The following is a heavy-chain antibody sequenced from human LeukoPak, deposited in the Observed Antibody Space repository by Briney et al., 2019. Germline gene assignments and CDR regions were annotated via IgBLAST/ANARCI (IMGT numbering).Heavy chain of an antibody. J-gene: IGHJ5*02. CDR3: ARVPYGDYGGLS. CDR1: GFTFSSYE. CDR2: IYYSGGT. V-gene: IGHV4-39*07. Sequence: GSLRLSCAASGFTFSSYEMNWVRQPPGKGLEWIGSIYYSGGTYYNPSLKSRVTISVDTSKNQFSLKLSSVTAADTAVYYCARVPYGDYGGLSWGQGTLVTVSS. D-gene: IGHD4-17*01.